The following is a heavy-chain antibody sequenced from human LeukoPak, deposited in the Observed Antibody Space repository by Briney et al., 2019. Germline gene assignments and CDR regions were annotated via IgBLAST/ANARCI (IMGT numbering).Heavy chain of an antibody. Sequence: SETLSLTCTVSGGSMSGYLWSWIRKPAGKGLEWIGHVFSSGSANYNPSVESRVTVSIGTSKNQFSLKLKSVTAADTAIYYCARESLVVFPYWFDPWGQGTLVTVSS. V-gene: IGHV4-4*07. D-gene: IGHD2-2*01. J-gene: IGHJ5*02. CDR1: GGSMSGYL. CDR2: VFSSGSA. CDR3: ARESLVVFPYWFDP.